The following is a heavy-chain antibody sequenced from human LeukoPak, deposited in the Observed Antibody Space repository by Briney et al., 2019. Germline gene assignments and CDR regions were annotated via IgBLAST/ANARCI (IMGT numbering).Heavy chain of an antibody. D-gene: IGHD3-22*01. CDR1: GYTFTTYG. CDR3: ARGSTARYYYDSSGYYRGAVDY. CDR2: ISAYSGNT. J-gene: IGHJ4*02. V-gene: IGHV1-18*01. Sequence: VASVKVSCKTSGYTFTTYGISWVRQAPGQGLEWMGWISAYSGNTNYAQKFQGRVTMTTDTSTNTAYMELRSLRSDDTAVYYCARGSTARYYYDSSGYYRGAVDYWGQGTLVTISS.